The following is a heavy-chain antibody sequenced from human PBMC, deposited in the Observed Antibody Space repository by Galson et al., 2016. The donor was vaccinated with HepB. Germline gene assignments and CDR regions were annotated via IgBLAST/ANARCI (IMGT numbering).Heavy chain of an antibody. CDR1: GFIFDDYG. CDR3: AKDRGVGPPYYFYHYGIAV. D-gene: IGHD1-26*01. V-gene: IGHV3-9*01. Sequence: SLRLSCATSGFIFDDYGMHWVRQVPGKGLEWVSGINWNSGSTGYEDSVKGRFTISRDNAKNSLFLQMNSLRTDDTALYYCAKDRGVGPPYYFYHYGIAVCGKGTTVTVSS. J-gene: IGHJ6*04. CDR2: INWNSGST.